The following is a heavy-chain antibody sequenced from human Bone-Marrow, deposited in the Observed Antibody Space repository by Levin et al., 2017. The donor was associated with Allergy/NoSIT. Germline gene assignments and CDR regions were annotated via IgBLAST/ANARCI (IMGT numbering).Heavy chain of an antibody. V-gene: IGHV3-74*01. CDR1: GFTFSSYW. CDR3: AREDGSGSLVFDS. Sequence: LSLTCAASGFTFSSYWMHWVRQAPGKGLVWVSRINSDGSSTSYADSVKGRFTISRDNAKNTLYLQMNSLRAEDTAVYYCAREDGSGSLVFDSWGQGTMVTVSS. D-gene: IGHD3-10*01. J-gene: IGHJ3*02. CDR2: INSDGSST.